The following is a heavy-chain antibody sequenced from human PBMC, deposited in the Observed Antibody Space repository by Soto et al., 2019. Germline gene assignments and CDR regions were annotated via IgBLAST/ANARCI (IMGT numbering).Heavy chain of an antibody. J-gene: IGHJ4*02. Sequence: GGSLRLSCAASGFTFSSYWMHWVRQAPGKGLVWVSRINSDGSSTSYTDSVKGRFTISRDNAKNTLYLQMNSLRAEDTAVYYCARDNLDYYDSSGSTFDYWGQGTLVTVSS. CDR1: GFTFSSYW. V-gene: IGHV3-74*01. D-gene: IGHD3-22*01. CDR2: INSDGSST. CDR3: ARDNLDYYDSSGSTFDY.